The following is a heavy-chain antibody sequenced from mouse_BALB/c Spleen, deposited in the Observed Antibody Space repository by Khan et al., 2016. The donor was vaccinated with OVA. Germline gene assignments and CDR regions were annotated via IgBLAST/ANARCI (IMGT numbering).Heavy chain of an antibody. CDR2: ISYSGST. CDR3: ARTARIKY. J-gene: IGHJ2*01. V-gene: IGHV3-2*02. CDR1: GYSITSGYG. D-gene: IGHD1-2*01. Sequence: EVQLQASGPGLVKPSQSLSLTCTVTGYSITSGYGWNWIRQFPGNKLEWMGYISYSGSTNYNPSLKSRISITRETSKNQFFLQLNSVTTEDTATYYCARTARIKYWGQGTTLTVSS.